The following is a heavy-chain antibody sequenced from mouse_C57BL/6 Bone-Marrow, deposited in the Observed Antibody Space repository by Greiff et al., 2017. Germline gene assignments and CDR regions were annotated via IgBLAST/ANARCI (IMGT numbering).Heavy chain of an antibody. V-gene: IGHV1-19*01. J-gene: IGHJ4*01. Sequence: EVKLQQSGPVLVKPGASVKMSCKASGYTFTDYYMNWVKQSHGKSLEWIGVINPYNGGTSYNQKFKGKATLTVDKSSSTAYMELNSLTSEDSAVYYCARGGAGYYYAMDYWGQGNSVTVSS. CDR3: ARGGAGYYYAMDY. CDR1: GYTFTDYY. CDR2: INPYNGGT.